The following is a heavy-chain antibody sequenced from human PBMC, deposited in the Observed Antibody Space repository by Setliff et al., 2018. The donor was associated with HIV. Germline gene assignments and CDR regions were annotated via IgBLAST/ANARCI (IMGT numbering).Heavy chain of an antibody. D-gene: IGHD2-21*01. CDR3: ARGIDPRHYNYFYYMDV. CDR1: GYTFSRYG. J-gene: IGHJ6*03. V-gene: IGHV1-18*01. CDR2: ISAYNLNT. Sequence: ASVKVSCKTSGYTFSRYGFSWVRQAPGQGLEWMGWISAYNLNTNYAQKFQGRVTMTTDTSASTGYMELRSLRSDDTAVYYCARGIDPRHYNYFYYMDVWGTGTTVTVSS.